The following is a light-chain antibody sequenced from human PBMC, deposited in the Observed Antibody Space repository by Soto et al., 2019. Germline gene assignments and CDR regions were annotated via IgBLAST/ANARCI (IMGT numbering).Light chain of an antibody. CDR3: HQRQSWPRT. CDR2: YTS. J-gene: IGKJ1*01. CDR1: QYVGTR. Sequence: EIGLTQSPGTLSLSPGETDNLSCIACQYVGTRLAWYQHKPGQAPTLLIYYTSNRATGIPARFSGSGSGTDFTLTIYSLAPEDFAIYYCHQRQSWPRTFGQGTKVDI. V-gene: IGKV3-11*01.